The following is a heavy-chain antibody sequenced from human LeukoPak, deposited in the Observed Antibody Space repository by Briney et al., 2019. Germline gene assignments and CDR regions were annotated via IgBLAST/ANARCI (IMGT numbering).Heavy chain of an antibody. V-gene: IGHV3-53*01. CDR1: GFTVSSNY. J-gene: IGHJ4*02. D-gene: IGHD2-15*01. CDR3: ARDWRGYCSGGSCYYFDY. Sequence: PGGSLRLSCAASGFTVSSNYMSWVRQAPGKGLEWVSVIYSGGSTYYADSVKGRFTISRDNSKNTLYLQMNSLRAEDTAVYYCARDWRGYCSGGSCYYFDYWGQGILVTVSS. CDR2: IYSGGST.